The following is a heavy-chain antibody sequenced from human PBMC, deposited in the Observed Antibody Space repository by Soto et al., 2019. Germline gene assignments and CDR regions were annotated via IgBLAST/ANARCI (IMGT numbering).Heavy chain of an antibody. CDR3: ARDGGYCSGGTCFLTREIDQ. CDR1: GLTFSHHG. CDR2: IWYDGSNQ. Sequence: QAQLVESGGGVVQPGRSLKLSCAASGLTFSHHGMHWVRQAPGKGLEWVAIIWYDGSNQYYADSVKGRFTISRDNSKKTLYLQINSLRVEDTAVYFCARDGGYCSGGTCFLTREIDQWGQGTLVTVAS. D-gene: IGHD2-15*01. J-gene: IGHJ4*02. V-gene: IGHV3-33*01.